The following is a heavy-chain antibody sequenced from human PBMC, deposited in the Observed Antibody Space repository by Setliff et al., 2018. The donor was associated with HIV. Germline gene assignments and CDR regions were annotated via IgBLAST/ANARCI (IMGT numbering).Heavy chain of an antibody. CDR1: GFTFSSYD. V-gene: IGHV3-13*01. J-gene: IGHJ3*02. CDR2: IGTAGDT. Sequence: PGGSLRLSCAASGFTFSSYDMHWVRQATGKGLEWVSAIGTAGDTYYPGSVKGRFTISRENAKNSLYLQMNSLRAGDTAVYYCARALAIAPADAFDIWGQGTMVTVSS. CDR3: ARALAIAPADAFDI.